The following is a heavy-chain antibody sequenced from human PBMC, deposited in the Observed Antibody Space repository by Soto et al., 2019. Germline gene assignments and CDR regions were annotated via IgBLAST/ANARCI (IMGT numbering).Heavy chain of an antibody. CDR2: IYYRGSS. CDR3: ARERYYGMGV. V-gene: IGHV4-59*01. J-gene: IGHJ6*01. Sequence: SQTLSLTCTVSGGSISSYYWRWIRLPQGNGLEWIGYIYYRGSSNYYFSLKRRVTIPVDTSKNQFFLKLCSVTAVDTAVYYCARERYYGMGVWGQGTTVAVSS. CDR1: GGSISSYY.